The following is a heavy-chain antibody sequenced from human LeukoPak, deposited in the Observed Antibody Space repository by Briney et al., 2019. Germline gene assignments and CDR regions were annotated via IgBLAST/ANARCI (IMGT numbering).Heavy chain of an antibody. V-gene: IGHV1-2*02. CDR3: ARGADYGGYHNWFDP. D-gene: IGHD4-17*01. CDR2: INPNSGGT. J-gene: IGHJ5*02. Sequence: ASVKVSCKASGNTFTAYYMHWMRQAPGQGLEWMGWINPNSGGTNYAQKFQGRVTMTRDTSISTAYMELSRLRSDDTAVYYCARGADYGGYHNWFDPWGQGTLVTVSS. CDR1: GNTFTAYY.